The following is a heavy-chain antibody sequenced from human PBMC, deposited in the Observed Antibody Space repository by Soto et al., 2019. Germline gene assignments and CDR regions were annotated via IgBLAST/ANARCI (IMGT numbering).Heavy chain of an antibody. J-gene: IGHJ1*01. Sequence: QVQLQESGPGLVKPSQTLSLTCTVSGGSISSGGYYWSWIRQHPGKGLEWIGYIYYSGSTYYNPSLKTRVTSAVDTSKNQFSLQLGSVTAADTAVYYCARGDSSGYYPEPEYFQHWGQGTLVTVSS. CDR3: ARGDSSGYYPEPEYFQH. V-gene: IGHV4-31*03. D-gene: IGHD3-22*01. CDR1: GGSISSGGYY. CDR2: IYYSGST.